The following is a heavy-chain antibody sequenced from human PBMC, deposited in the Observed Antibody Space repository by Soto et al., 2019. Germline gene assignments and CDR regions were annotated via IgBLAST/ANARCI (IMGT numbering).Heavy chain of an antibody. CDR2: IYYSGST. CDR3: ARGTDSSSSHFDY. CDR1: GGSISSSSYY. J-gene: IGHJ4*02. D-gene: IGHD6-6*01. V-gene: IGHV4-39*01. Sequence: SETLSLTCTVSGGSISSSSYYWGWIRQPPGKGLEWIGSIYYSGSTYYNPSLKSRVTISVDTSKNQFSLKLSSVTAADTAVYYCARGTDSSSSHFDYWGQGTLVTVSS.